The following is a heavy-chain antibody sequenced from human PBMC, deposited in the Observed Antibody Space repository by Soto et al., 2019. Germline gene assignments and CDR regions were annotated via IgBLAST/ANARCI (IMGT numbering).Heavy chain of an antibody. V-gene: IGHV3-7*01. Sequence: PGGSLRLSCAASGFTFSSYWMSWVRQAPGKGLEWVANIKQDGSEKYYVDSVKGRFTISRDNAKNSLYLQMNSLRAEDTAVYYCAALNLGYCSSTSCYGLNWGQGTLVTVSS. CDR3: AALNLGYCSSTSCYGLN. CDR1: GFTFSSYW. CDR2: IKQDGSEK. D-gene: IGHD2-2*01. J-gene: IGHJ4*02.